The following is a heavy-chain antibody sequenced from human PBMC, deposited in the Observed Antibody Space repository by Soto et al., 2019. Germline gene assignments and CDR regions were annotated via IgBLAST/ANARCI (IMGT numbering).Heavy chain of an antibody. CDR2: ISANDVGT. CDR3: AKAKKDYNWDNRPPFDY. V-gene: IGHV3-23*01. Sequence: GGSLRLSCEASGFTLRNYAMTWVRQAPGKGLEWVSLISANDVGTYYAESVKTRFTISTDQSRNTVYLQMGSLRADDTAIYYCAKAKKDYNWDNRPPFDYWGQGTLVTVSS. J-gene: IGHJ4*02. CDR1: GFTLRNYA. D-gene: IGHD1-20*01.